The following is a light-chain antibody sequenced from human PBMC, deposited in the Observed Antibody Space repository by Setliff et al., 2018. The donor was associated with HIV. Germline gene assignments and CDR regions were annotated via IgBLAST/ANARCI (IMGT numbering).Light chain of an antibody. V-gene: IGLV2-23*01. CDR3: CSFAGSSTSV. J-gene: IGLJ1*01. Sequence: PGQSITISCTGTSSDVGSYNLVSWYQQHPGKAPKLIIYEGNKRPSGVSTRFSGSKSGNTASLTISGLQAEDEADYYCCSFAGSSTSVFGTGTKVTVL. CDR1: SSDVGSYNL. CDR2: EGN.